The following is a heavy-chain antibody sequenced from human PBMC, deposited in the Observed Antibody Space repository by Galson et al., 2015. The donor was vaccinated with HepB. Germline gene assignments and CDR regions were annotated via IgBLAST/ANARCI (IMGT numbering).Heavy chain of an antibody. CDR3: ARVATGKLERHGRAFDI. Sequence: SVKVSCKASGYTFTSYYMHWVRQAPGQGLEWMGIINPSGGSTSYAQKFQGRVTMTRDTSTSTVYMELSSLRSEDTAVYYCARVATGKLERHGRAFDIWGQGTMVTVSS. CDR2: INPSGGST. D-gene: IGHD1-1*01. J-gene: IGHJ3*02. V-gene: IGHV1-46*03. CDR1: GYTFTSYY.